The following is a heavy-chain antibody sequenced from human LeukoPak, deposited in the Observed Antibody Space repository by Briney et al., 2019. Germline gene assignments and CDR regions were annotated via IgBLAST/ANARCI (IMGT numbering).Heavy chain of an antibody. V-gene: IGHV1-8*03. D-gene: IGHD3-22*01. Sequence: ASVKVSCKASGYTFTSYDINWVRQATGQGLEWMGWMNPNSGNTGYAQKFQGRVTITRNTSISTAYMELSSLRAEDTAVYYCAKLPQLFYYDSTFFDYWGQGTLVTVSS. CDR3: AKLPQLFYYDSTFFDY. J-gene: IGHJ4*02. CDR1: GYTFTSYD. CDR2: MNPNSGNT.